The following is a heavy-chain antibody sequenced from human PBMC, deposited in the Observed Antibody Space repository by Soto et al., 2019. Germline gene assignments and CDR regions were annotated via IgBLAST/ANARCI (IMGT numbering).Heavy chain of an antibody. V-gene: IGHV3-23*01. J-gene: IGHJ4*02. CDR1: GFSFSSYD. Sequence: XGSLRLSCAAAGFSFSSYDLSWVRQAPSQGLEWVSSITTRGGRTYYADSVRGRFTISRDNFANALYLEMNSLRAEDMAIYYCAKEYYYDPSGPYSDLYFDYWGQGSLVTVSS. CDR3: AKEYYYDPSGPYSDLYFDY. D-gene: IGHD3-22*01. CDR2: ITTRGGRT.